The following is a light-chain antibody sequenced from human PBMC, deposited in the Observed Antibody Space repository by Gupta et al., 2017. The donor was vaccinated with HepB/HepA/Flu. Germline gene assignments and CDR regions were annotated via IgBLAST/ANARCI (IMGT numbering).Light chain of an antibody. CDR1: QTVNSRY. V-gene: IGKV3-20*01. Sequence: EIVLTQSPGILSLSPGERVTLSCRASQTVNSRYFAWYQQKPGQAPRVLIYGASSRDTGTPDRFSGSGSGTDFTLTISRREPEDFAVYYCQQYGSSFPITFGQGTRL. CDR3: QQYGSSFPIT. J-gene: IGKJ5*01. CDR2: GAS.